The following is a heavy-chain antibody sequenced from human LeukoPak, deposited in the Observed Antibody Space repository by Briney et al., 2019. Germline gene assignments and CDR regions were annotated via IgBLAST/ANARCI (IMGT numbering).Heavy chain of an antibody. J-gene: IGHJ4*02. CDR1: GGSISSSGYY. Sequence: SETLSLTCTVSGGSISSSGYYWSWIRQPPGKGLEWIGYIYYSGSTNYNPSLKSRVTISVDTSKNQFSLKLSSVTAADTAVYYCARGGLYYFDYWGQGTLVTVSS. V-gene: IGHV4-61*08. CDR2: IYYSGST. CDR3: ARGGLYYFDY. D-gene: IGHD3-16*01.